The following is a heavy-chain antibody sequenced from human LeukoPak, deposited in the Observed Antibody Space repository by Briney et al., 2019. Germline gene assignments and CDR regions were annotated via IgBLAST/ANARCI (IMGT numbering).Heavy chain of an antibody. Sequence: SETLSLTCTVSGVYIYSSTYYRAWIRQPPGKGLEFIVSIYYNENTYSNPSLRSRLTISVDTSTNQFSLRLNSVTAADTAVYYCARQLAAGNDAFDIWGQGIMVTVSS. J-gene: IGHJ3*02. CDR1: GVYIYSSTYY. D-gene: IGHD2-15*01. CDR2: IYYNENT. CDR3: ARQLAAGNDAFDI. V-gene: IGHV4-39*01.